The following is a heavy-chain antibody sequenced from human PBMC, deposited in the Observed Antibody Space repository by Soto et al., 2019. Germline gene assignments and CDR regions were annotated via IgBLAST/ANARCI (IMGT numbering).Heavy chain of an antibody. CDR3: AKDYYGDDILSLDY. Sequence: GGSLRLSCAASGFTFRSYAMSWVRQAPGKGLEWVSGISGSGGYTYYADSVKGRFTISRDNSKNTLYLQMNSLRADDTAVYYCAKDYYGDDILSLDYWGQGTLVTVSS. V-gene: IGHV3-23*01. J-gene: IGHJ4*02. D-gene: IGHD4-17*01. CDR1: GFTFRSYA. CDR2: ISGSGGYT.